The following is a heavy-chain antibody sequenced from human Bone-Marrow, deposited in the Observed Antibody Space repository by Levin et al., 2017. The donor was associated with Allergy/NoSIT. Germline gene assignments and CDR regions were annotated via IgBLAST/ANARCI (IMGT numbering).Heavy chain of an antibody. D-gene: IGHD3-22*01. CDR3: ARSYYYDSSHTPDY. Sequence: GESLKISCAASGFTFSSYGMHWVRQAPGKGLEWVAVIWYDGSNKYYADSVKGRFTISRDNSKNTLYLQMNSLRAEDTAVYYCARSYYYDSSHTPDYWGQGTLVTVSS. CDR1: GFTFSSYG. CDR2: IWYDGSNK. V-gene: IGHV3-33*01. J-gene: IGHJ4*02.